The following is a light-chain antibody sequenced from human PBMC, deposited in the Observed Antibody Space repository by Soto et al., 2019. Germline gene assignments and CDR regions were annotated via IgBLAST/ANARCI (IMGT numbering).Light chain of an antibody. Sequence: GDRVTITCRASQAIRDDLSWYQQKPGKAPERLIYRASFLQSGVPSRFSGSSSGTEFTLTIISLQPEDFATYYCLQHSSYPFTFGPGTEV. CDR3: LQHSSYPFT. CDR2: RAS. J-gene: IGKJ3*01. V-gene: IGKV1-17*01. CDR1: QAIRDD.